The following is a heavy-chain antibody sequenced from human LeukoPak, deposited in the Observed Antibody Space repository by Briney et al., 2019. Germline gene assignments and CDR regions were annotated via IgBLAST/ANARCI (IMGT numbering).Heavy chain of an antibody. CDR2: ISYDGSNK. CDR1: GFTFSSYA. V-gene: IGHV3-30-3*01. D-gene: IGHD3-3*01. Sequence: GGSLRLSCAASGFTFSSYAMHWVRQAPGKGLEWVAVISYDGSNKYYADSVKGRFTTSRDNSKNTLYLQMNSLRAEDTAVYYCARALKTFWSGSPFDYWGQGTLVTVSS. J-gene: IGHJ4*02. CDR3: ARALKTFWSGSPFDY.